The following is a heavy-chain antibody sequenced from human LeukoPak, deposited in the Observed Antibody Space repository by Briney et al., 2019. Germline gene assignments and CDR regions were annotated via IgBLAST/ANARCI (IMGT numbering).Heavy chain of an antibody. V-gene: IGHV3-15*01. CDR1: GFTFSNAW. D-gene: IGHD4-23*01. J-gene: IGHJ3*01. Sequence: GGSLRLSCVASGFTFSNAWMNWVRQAPGKGLEWVARIKSKANDETEDYIAPVKGRFNISRDDSKNTLYLQMNTLKTEDTAVYYCTTDGTPSRWKCSDGCGSAREALAVWGQGTLVTVS. CDR3: TTDGTPSRWKCSDGCGSAREALAV. CDR2: IKSKANDETE.